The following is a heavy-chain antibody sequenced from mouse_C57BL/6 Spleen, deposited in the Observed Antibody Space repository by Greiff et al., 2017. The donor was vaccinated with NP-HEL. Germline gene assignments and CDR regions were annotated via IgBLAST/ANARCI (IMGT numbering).Heavy chain of an antibody. CDR3: ARDPYYGNYGGYFDD. Sequence: EVQGVESGGGLVKPGGSLKLSCAASGFTFSDYGMHWVRQAPEQGLEWVAYISSGSSTIYYADTVKGRFTISRDNAKNTLFLQMTSLRSEDTAMYYCARDPYYGNYGGYFDDWGQGTTLTVSS. V-gene: IGHV5-17*01. CDR2: ISSGSSTI. CDR1: GFTFSDYG. J-gene: IGHJ2*01. D-gene: IGHD2-10*01.